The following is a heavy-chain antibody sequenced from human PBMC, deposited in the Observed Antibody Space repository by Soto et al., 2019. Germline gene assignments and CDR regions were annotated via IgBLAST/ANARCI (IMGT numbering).Heavy chain of an antibody. Sequence: ASVKVSCKASGYTFTSYGISWVRQAPGQGLEWMGKIINIAAIANYTQKFQGRVTITVDKSSTTAYMELSSLRSDDTAVYYCARAGAGVLRYFDWQSGPRNNWFDPWGQGTLVTVSS. CDR3: ARAGAGVLRYFDWQSGPRNNWFDP. D-gene: IGHD3-9*01. J-gene: IGHJ5*02. V-gene: IGHV1-69*04. CDR1: GYTFTSYG. CDR2: IINIAAIA.